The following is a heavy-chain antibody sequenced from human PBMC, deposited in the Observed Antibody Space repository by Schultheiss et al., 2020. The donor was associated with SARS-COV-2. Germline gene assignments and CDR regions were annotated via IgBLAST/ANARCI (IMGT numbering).Heavy chain of an antibody. CDR2: VSANNGDT. CDR1: GYTFTGYY. J-gene: IGHJ5*01. V-gene: IGHV1-2*02. CDR3: AREVVGALALDS. Sequence: ASVKVSCKASGYTFTGYYMHWVRQAPGQGLEVIGWVSANNGDTNYAQKFRGRVTLTRNISITTAYMELSSLTSEDTAVYYCAREVVGALALDSWGQGTLVTVSS. D-gene: IGHD1-26*01.